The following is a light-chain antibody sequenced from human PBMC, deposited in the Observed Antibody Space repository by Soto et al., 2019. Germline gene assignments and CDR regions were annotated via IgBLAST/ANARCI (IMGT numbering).Light chain of an antibody. CDR1: SSDVGAYDY. CDR2: EVS. CDR3: CSYAGTNSLV. J-gene: IGLJ3*02. Sequence: QSALTQPPSASGSPGQSVTISCTGTSSDVGAYDYVSWYQQHPGKAPKLMIYEVSARPSGVPDRFSGSKSGNTASLTVSGLQAEDEADYYCCSYAGTNSLVFGGGTKVTVL. V-gene: IGLV2-8*01.